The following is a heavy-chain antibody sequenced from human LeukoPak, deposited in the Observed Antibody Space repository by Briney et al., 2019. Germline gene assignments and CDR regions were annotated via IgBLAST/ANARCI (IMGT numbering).Heavy chain of an antibody. V-gene: IGHV4-59*01. CDR1: GGSIGSYY. J-gene: IGHJ4*02. D-gene: IGHD3-22*01. CDR2: IYYSGST. Sequence: SETLSLTCTVSGGSIGSYYWSWIRQPPGKGLEWIGYIYYSGSTNYNPSLKSRVTISVDTSKNQFSLKLSSVTAADTAVYYCARTAYYYDSTYFDYWGQGTLVTVSS. CDR3: ARTAYYYDSTYFDY.